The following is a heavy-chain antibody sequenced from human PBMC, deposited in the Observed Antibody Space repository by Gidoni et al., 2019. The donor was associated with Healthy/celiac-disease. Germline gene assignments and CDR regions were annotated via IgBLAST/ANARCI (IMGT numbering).Heavy chain of an antibody. D-gene: IGHD2-15*01. CDR3: AREGPAAVVVAARSGYGMDV. CDR1: GFTFSDYY. Sequence: QVQLVESGGGLVKPGGSLRLSCAASGFTFSDYYMSWIRQAPGKGLEWVSYISSSGSTIYYADSVKGRFTISRDNAKNSLYLQMNSLRAEDTAVYYCAREGPAAVVVAARSGYGMDVWGQGTTVTVSS. CDR2: ISSSGSTI. V-gene: IGHV3-11*01. J-gene: IGHJ6*02.